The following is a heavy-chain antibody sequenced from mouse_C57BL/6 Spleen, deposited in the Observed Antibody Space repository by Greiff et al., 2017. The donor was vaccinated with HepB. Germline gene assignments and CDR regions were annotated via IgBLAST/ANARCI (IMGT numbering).Heavy chain of an antibody. CDR1: GFTFSSYG. CDR3: ASSTMVTSYYAMDY. V-gene: IGHV5-6*02. Sequence: DVKLVESGGDLVKPGGSLKLSCAASGFTFSSYGMSWVRQTPDKRLEWVATISSGGSYTYYPDSVKGRFTISRDNAKNTLYLQMSSLKSEDTAMYYCASSTMVTSYYAMDYWGQGTSVTVSS. D-gene: IGHD2-2*01. J-gene: IGHJ4*01. CDR2: ISSGGSYT.